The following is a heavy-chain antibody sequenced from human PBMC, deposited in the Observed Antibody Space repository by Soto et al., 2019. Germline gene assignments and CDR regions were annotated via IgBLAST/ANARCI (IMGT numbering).Heavy chain of an antibody. D-gene: IGHD6-6*01. V-gene: IGHV3-74*01. CDR2: INSDGSST. Sequence: GGSLRLSCAASGFTFSSYWMHWVRQAPGKGLVWVSRINSDGSSTSYADSVKGRFTISRDKSKKTLYLQMNSLRAEDTAVYYCAKNWDTTSSSSSHWGQGTLVTVSS. J-gene: IGHJ4*02. CDR1: GFTFSSYW. CDR3: AKNWDTTSSSSSH.